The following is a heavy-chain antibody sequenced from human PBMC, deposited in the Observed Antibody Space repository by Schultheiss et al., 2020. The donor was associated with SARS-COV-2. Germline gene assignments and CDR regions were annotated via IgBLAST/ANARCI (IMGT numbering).Heavy chain of an antibody. J-gene: IGHJ6*03. D-gene: IGHD6-13*01. CDR3: VRAHYSSSLYFPFYMDV. Sequence: GGSLRLSCAASGFTFTAYSINWVRQAPGKGLAWVSSISTSSSYIYYADSVKGRFTISRDNANNSLYLQMSRLKTEDTAVYYCVRAHYSSSLYFPFYMDVWGKGTTVTVSS. CDR1: GFTFTAYS. CDR2: ISTSSSYI. V-gene: IGHV3-21*04.